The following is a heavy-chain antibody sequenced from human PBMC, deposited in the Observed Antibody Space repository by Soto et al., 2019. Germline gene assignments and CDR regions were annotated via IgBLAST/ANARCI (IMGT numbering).Heavy chain of an antibody. CDR2: IYPGDSDT. CDR1: GYSFTSYW. V-gene: IGHV5-51*01. CDR3: ARHGLGYCSSTSCYGVQDYYYYGMDV. J-gene: IGHJ6*02. Sequence: GESLKISCKGSGYSFTSYWIGWVRQMPGKGLEWMGIIYPGDSDTRYSPSFQGQVTISADKSISTAYLQWSSLKASDTAMYYCARHGLGYCSSTSCYGVQDYYYYGMDVWGQGTTVTVSS. D-gene: IGHD2-2*01.